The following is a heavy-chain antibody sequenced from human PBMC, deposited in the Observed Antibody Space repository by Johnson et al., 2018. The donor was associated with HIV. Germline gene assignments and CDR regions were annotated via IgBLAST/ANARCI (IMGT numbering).Heavy chain of an antibody. Sequence: QVQLVESGGGVVQPGRSLRLSCAASGFTFSSYAMHWVRQAPGKGLEWVAVISYDGSNKYYADSVKGRFTISRDNSKNTLYLQMNSLRAEDTAVYYCAREWFGHSSSWFRYAFDIWGQGTMVTVSS. V-gene: IGHV3-30*04. CDR1: GFTFSSYA. J-gene: IGHJ3*02. CDR3: AREWFGHSSSWFRYAFDI. D-gene: IGHD6-13*01. CDR2: ISYDGSNK.